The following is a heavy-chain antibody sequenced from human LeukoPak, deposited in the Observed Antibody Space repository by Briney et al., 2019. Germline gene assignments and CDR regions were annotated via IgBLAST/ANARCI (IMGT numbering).Heavy chain of an antibody. V-gene: IGHV4-39*01. J-gene: IGHJ5*02. D-gene: IGHD3-9*01. Sequence: SETLSLTCSVSGGFFSSNSYYWGWIRQPPGKRLEWIGSIYYNGGTYYNPSFKSRVTMSVDTSKKQFFLKLSSVTAADTAMYYCARQMRDILMSGGWFDPWGQGTLVTVSS. CDR1: GGFFSSNSYY. CDR3: ARQMRDILMSGGWFDP. CDR2: IYYNGGT.